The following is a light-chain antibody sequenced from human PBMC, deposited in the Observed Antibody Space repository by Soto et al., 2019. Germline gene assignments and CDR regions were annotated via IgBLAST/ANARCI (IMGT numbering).Light chain of an antibody. J-gene: IGLJ2*01. CDR1: SSDVGGYNY. V-gene: IGLV2-14*01. Sequence: QSALTQPASVSGSPGQSITISCTGTSSDVGGYNYVSWYQQHPCKAPKLMIYDVSNRPSGVSNRFSGSKSGNTASLTISGLQAEDEAHYYCSSYTSSSTLVVFGGGTKLTVL. CDR2: DVS. CDR3: SSYTSSSTLVV.